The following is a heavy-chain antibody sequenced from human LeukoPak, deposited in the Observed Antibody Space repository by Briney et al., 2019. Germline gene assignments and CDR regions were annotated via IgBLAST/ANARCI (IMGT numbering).Heavy chain of an antibody. CDR1: DYSISSGYY. D-gene: IGHD1-26*01. CDR3: TKEGDVVGATIDS. J-gene: IGHJ4*02. Sequence: SETLSLTCIASDYSISSGYYWGWIRQPPGKGLEWIGSISHSGTTYYNPSFKSRITISLDTSKNQLSLKLRSVTAADTAFYCCTKEGDVVGATIDSWGQGTLVTVSS. CDR2: ISHSGTT. V-gene: IGHV4-38-2*02.